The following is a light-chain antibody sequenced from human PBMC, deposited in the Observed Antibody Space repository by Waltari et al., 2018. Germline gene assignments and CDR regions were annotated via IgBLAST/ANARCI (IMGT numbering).Light chain of an antibody. Sequence: DIQMTQSPSTLSASVGDRVTITCRASQSISSWLAWYQQKPGKAPKILIYKASSLEGGVPSRFSGSGSGTEVTLTISSLQPDDFATYYCQQYNSYSRLTFGGGTKVEIK. CDR1: QSISSW. J-gene: IGKJ4*01. V-gene: IGKV1-5*03. CDR3: QQYNSYSRLT. CDR2: KAS.